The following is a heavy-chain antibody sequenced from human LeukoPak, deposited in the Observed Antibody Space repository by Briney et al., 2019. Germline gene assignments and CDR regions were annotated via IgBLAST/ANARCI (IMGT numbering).Heavy chain of an antibody. CDR2: ISSSSSTI. V-gene: IGHV3-48*01. CDR1: GFTFSSYS. Sequence: PGGSLRLSCAASGFTFSSYSMNLVRQAPGKGLEWVSYISSSSSTIYYADSVKGRFTVSRDNAKNSLYLQMNSLRAEDTAVYYCARRAGAYSHPYDYWGQGTLVTVSS. CDR3: ARRAGAYSHPYDY. J-gene: IGHJ4*02. D-gene: IGHD4/OR15-4a*01.